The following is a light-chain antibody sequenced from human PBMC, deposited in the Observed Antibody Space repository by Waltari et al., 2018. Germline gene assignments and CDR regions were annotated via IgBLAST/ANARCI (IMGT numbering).Light chain of an antibody. CDR3: ATWDDSLNGWV. CDR2: KNS. CDR1: SSNIGRNT. Sequence: QSVLTHPPPASGTPGQRVTISCSGSSSNIGRNTVHWYQPLQGTSPKLLIYKNSQRPSGVPDRFSGSKSGTSASLAISGLQSEDEADYYCATWDDSLNGWVFGGGTKLTVL. J-gene: IGLJ3*02. V-gene: IGLV1-44*01.